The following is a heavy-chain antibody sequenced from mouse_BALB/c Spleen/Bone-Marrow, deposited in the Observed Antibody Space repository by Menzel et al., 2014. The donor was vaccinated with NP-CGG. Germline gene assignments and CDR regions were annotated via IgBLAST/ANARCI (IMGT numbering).Heavy chain of an antibody. Sequence: EVLLVESGGGLVKPGVTLKLSCAASGFTFSSYAMSWVRQTPEKRLEWVASISSGGNTYYPDSMTGRFTISRDNARNILYLQMRSLRSEDTSMYYCVRGGELRYWFAYWGQGTLVTVSA. CDR1: GFTFSSYA. CDR2: ISSGGNT. V-gene: IGHV5-6-5*01. CDR3: VRGGELRYWFAY. J-gene: IGHJ3*01.